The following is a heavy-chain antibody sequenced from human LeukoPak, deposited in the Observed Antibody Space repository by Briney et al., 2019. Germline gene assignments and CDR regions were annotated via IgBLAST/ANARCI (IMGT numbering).Heavy chain of an antibody. Sequence: SVKLSCTASGYTFTSYYMHWVRQAPGQGLEWMGVINPSSRSTRYALKYQGRLTVTRDTSTSTVYMEMSSLRSGDTALYCCARAPSDIWTGHYPHFDYWGQGTLVTVSS. CDR3: ARAPSDIWTGHYPHFDY. CDR1: GYTFTSYY. CDR2: INPSSRST. J-gene: IGHJ4*02. D-gene: IGHD3-9*01. V-gene: IGHV1-46*03.